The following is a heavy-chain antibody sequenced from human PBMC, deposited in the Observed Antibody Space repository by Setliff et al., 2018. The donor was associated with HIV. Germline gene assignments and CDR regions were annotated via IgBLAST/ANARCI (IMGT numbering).Heavy chain of an antibody. D-gene: IGHD4-17*01. CDR1: GFTFSDYF. J-gene: IGHJ4*02. V-gene: IGHV3-11*01. CDR2: ISNK. Sequence: PGGSLRLSCAASGFTFSDYFMAWVRQTPVKGLEWISYISNKYYADSVKGRFTISRDNSKNTLYLLVHSLRAEDTAVYYCARGGPPNDYSYYFDSWGQGTLVTVSS. CDR3: ARGGPPNDYSYYFDS.